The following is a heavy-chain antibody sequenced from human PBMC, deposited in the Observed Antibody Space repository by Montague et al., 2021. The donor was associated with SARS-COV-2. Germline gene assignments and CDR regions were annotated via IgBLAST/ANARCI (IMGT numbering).Heavy chain of an antibody. J-gene: IGHJ6*03. CDR1: GGSFSTYS. Sequence: SETLSLTCAVHGGSFSTYSWNWIRQPPGKGLEWIGEIHHCGSTNYNPSLKSRVPISADTSKNQFSLKLTSVAAADTAVYYCARLGDGVVPAPILGVGPYYSDYYMDVWGQGTPVTVSS. V-gene: IGHV4-34*01. CDR3: ARLGDGVVPAPILGVGPYYSDYYMDV. D-gene: IGHD2-2*02. CDR2: IHHCGST.